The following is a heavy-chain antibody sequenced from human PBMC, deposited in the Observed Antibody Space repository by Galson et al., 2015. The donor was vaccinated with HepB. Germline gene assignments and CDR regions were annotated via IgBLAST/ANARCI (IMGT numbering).Heavy chain of an antibody. CDR3: ARGKRRGAARSIFFLDF. CDR2: IYHSGDT. CDR1: SGSFSDYY. V-gene: IGHV4-34*01. D-gene: IGHD6-6*01. Sequence: LSLTCAVYSGSFSDYYWSWSRQTPGKGLEWIGEIYHSGDTNYNPSLQSRVTISVDTSKNHISLKVNSVTATDTGMYYCARGKRRGAARSIFFLDFWGPGTLVTVSS. J-gene: IGHJ4*02.